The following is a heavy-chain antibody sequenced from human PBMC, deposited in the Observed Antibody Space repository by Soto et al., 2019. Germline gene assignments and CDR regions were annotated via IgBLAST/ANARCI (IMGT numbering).Heavy chain of an antibody. Sequence: PGGSLRLSFSASGFSFSNNCMHGVRQAPGKLLEWVAVVSPNGNNQYSAYSLEGRFTISRDTSQSTLYLQMTSLRPDDPAVYYCATGANFYYDTSRYWGQGTLATVFS. D-gene: IGHD3-22*01. J-gene: IGHJ4*02. V-gene: IGHV3-30*03. CDR3: ATGANFYYDTSRY. CDR2: VSPNGNNQ. CDR1: GFSFSNNC.